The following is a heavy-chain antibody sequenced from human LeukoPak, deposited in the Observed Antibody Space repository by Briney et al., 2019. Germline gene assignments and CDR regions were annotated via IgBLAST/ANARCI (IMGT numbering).Heavy chain of an antibody. CDR2: ITSSFSYI. V-gene: IGHV3-21*01. D-gene: IGHD6-13*01. CDR1: GFTFSNYG. J-gene: IGHJ4*02. CDR3: ASSPEYSSSWYYFDY. Sequence: GRSLRLSCAASGFTFSNYGMHWVRQAPGKGLEWVSSITSSFSYIYYADSVKGRFTISRDNAKKSLYLQMNSLRAEDTADYYCASSPEYSSSWYYFDYRGQGTLVTV.